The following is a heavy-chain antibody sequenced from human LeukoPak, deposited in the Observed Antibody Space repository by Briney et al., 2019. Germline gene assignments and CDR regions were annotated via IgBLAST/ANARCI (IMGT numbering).Heavy chain of an antibody. CDR1: GYTFTSYY. CDR2: INPSGGST. CDR3: ARDLRGQVVTATSRVAFGY. V-gene: IGHV1-46*01. Sequence: ASVKVSCKASGYTFTSYYMHWVRQAPGQGLEWMGIINPSGGSTSYAQKFQGRVTMTRDTSTSTVYMELSSLRSEDTAVYCCARDLRGQVVTATSRVAFGYWGQGTLVTVSS. D-gene: IGHD2-21*02. J-gene: IGHJ4*02.